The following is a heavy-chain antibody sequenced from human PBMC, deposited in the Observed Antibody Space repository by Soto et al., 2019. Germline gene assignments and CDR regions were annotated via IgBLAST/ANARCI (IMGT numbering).Heavy chain of an antibody. J-gene: IGHJ4*02. D-gene: IGHD3-10*01. CDR1: GFTVSSNY. CDR3: ASSMVRGVIGGY. V-gene: IGHV3-53*02. Sequence: EVQLVETGGGLIQPGGSLRLSCAASGFTVSSNYMSWVHQAPGKGLEWVSVIYSGGSTYYADSVKGRFTISRDNSKNTLYLQMNSLRAEDTAVYYCASSMVRGVIGGYWGQGTLVTVSS. CDR2: IYSGGST.